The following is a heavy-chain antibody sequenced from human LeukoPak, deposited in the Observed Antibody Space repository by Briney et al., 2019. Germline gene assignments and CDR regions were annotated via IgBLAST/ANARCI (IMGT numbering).Heavy chain of an antibody. D-gene: IGHD3-22*01. Sequence: GGSLRLSCSASGFTLTIYTMHWVRQAPGEGLEYVSAISSNGGTTYYADSVKGRFFISRDNSKTTLFLQLSSLTPEDPAVYSCVRDDVYYYDSSGYPHWGQGTLVTVSS. CDR1: GFTLTIYT. J-gene: IGHJ1*01. CDR3: VRDDVYYYDSSGYPH. CDR2: ISSNGGTT. V-gene: IGHV3-64D*06.